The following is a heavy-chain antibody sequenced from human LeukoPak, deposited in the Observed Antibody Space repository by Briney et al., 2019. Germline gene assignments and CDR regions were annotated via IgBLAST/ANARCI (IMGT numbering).Heavy chain of an antibody. J-gene: IGHJ4*02. CDR3: ARALDRSYYYVYLS. CDR1: GYTFTDFD. V-gene: IGHV1-8*01. D-gene: IGHD3-16*01. CDR2: MNPNSGNT. Sequence: ASVKVSCKASGYTFTDFDINWVRQAPGRGLEWMGLMNPNSGNTVYAQKFQGRVTMTRDTSINTARMELTSLTSEDTAVYYCARALDRSYYYVYLSWGQGTVISVSS.